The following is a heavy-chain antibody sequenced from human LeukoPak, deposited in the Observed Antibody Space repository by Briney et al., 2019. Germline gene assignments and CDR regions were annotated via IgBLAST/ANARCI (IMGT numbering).Heavy chain of an antibody. D-gene: IGHD3-10*01. CDR3: ARSFTMVRGVIPYYYGMDV. CDR2: INHSGST. J-gene: IGHJ6*02. CDR1: GGSFSGYY. V-gene: IGHV4-34*01. Sequence: SETLSLTCAVYGGSFSGYYWSWIRQPPGKGLEWIGEINHSGSTNYNPSLESRVTISVDTSKNQFSLKLSSVTAADTAVYYCARSFTMVRGVIPYYYGMDVWGQGTTVTVSS.